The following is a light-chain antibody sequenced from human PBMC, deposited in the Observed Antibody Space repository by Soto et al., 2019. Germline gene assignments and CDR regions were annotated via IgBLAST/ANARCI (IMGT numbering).Light chain of an antibody. V-gene: IGKV3-11*02. Sequence: EVVLTQSPATLSLSPGDSATLSCRASRSISSYLAWYQQKPGQAPRLLIYDASNRATGSPARFSGSGSGRDFTLTISSLEPEDFAVYYCQQRSNCPPITCGQGTRLDIK. CDR1: RSISSY. J-gene: IGKJ5*01. CDR2: DAS. CDR3: QQRSNCPPIT.